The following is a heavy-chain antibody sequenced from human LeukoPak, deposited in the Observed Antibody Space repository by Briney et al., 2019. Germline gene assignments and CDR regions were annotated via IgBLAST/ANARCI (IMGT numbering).Heavy chain of an antibody. Sequence: SETLSLTCNVSGASISSYYWSWIRQPPGKGLEWIGYISYSGSIDYNPSLKARVTMSVDTSKSQFSLNLSSVTAADTAVYYCARLHYYYDSSGYYLYYFDYWGQGTLVTVSS. CDR3: ARLHYYYDSSGYYLYYFDY. J-gene: IGHJ4*02. D-gene: IGHD3-22*01. V-gene: IGHV4-59*08. CDR2: ISYSGSI. CDR1: GASISSYY.